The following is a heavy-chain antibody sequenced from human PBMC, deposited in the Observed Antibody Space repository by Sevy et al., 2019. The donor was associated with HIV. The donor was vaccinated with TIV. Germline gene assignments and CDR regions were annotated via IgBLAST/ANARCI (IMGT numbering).Heavy chain of an antibody. Sequence: GGSLRLSCAASGFTFSSYSMNWVRQAPGKGLEWVSSISSSSSYIYYADSVKGRFTISRDNAKNSLYLQMNSLRAEDTAVYYCARVRGDIVVVPAARYYYYYGMDVWGQGTTVTVSS. V-gene: IGHV3-21*01. CDR1: GFTFSSYS. D-gene: IGHD2-2*01. CDR3: ARVRGDIVVVPAARYYYYYGMDV. J-gene: IGHJ6*02. CDR2: ISSSSSYI.